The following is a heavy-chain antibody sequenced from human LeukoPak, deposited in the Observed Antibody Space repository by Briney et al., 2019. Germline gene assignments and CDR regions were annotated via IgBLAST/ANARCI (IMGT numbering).Heavy chain of an antibody. CDR2: ISAYNGNT. CDR3: AGVDHFDIDAFDI. CDR1: GYTFTSYG. Sequence: ASVKVSCKASGYTFTSYGISWVRQAPGQGLEWMGWISAYNGNTNYAQKLQGRATMTTDTSTSTAYMELRSLRSDDTAVYYCAGVDHFDIDAFDIWGQGTMVTVSS. J-gene: IGHJ3*02. V-gene: IGHV1-18*01. D-gene: IGHD3-9*01.